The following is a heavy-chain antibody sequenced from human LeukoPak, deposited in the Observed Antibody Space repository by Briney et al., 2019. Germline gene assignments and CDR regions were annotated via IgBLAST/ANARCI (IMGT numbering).Heavy chain of an antibody. V-gene: IGHV3-74*01. CDR2: IHDDGKST. D-gene: IGHD5-18*01. J-gene: IGHJ5*02. CDR3: ARVRGYSFGLVS. Sequence: PGGSLRLSCAASGFTFSTYWMHWVRQAPGKGLVWVSRIHDDGKSTTYADSVKGRFTTSRDNAKNTLYLQMNSLRAEDTAVYYCARVRGYSFGLVSWGQGTLVTVSS. CDR1: GFTFSTYW.